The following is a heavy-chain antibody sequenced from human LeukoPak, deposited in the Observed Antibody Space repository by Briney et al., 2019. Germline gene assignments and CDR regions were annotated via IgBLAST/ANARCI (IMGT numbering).Heavy chain of an antibody. J-gene: IGHJ5*02. V-gene: IGHV1-18*01. D-gene: IGHD6-6*01. CDR1: GYTFTSYG. Sequence: ASVKVSCEASGYTFTSYGISWVRQAPGQGLEWMGWISAYNGNTNYAQKLQGRVTMTTDTSTSTAYMELRSLRSDDTAVYYCARDRIAARPKGHWFDPWGQGTLVTVSS. CDR3: ARDRIAARPKGHWFDP. CDR2: ISAYNGNT.